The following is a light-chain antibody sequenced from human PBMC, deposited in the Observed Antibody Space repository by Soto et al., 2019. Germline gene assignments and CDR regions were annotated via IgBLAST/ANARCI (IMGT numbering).Light chain of an antibody. Sequence: QSVLTQPASVSGFPGQSITISCTGTSSDVGGYNYVSWYQQHPGKGPKLMIYEVSNRPSGVSNRFSGSKSGNTATLTISGLQAEDEADYYCSSYTSTTTRVFGTGTKVTVL. J-gene: IGLJ1*01. CDR1: SSDVGGYNY. CDR2: EVS. CDR3: SSYTSTTTRV. V-gene: IGLV2-14*03.